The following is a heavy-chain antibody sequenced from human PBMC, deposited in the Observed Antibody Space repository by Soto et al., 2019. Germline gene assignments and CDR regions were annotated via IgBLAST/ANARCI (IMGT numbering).Heavy chain of an antibody. V-gene: IGHV4-30-2*06. J-gene: IGHJ5*02. D-gene: IGHD3-3*01. CDR2: ISHLETT. CDR3: ARESAYYDFWSGYSVDWFDP. CDR1: GVTMSYGGYS. Sequence: SETLSLTCSVSGVTMSYGGYSWSWIRQSPGKGLEWLGYISHLETTYYNPSFKSRLSLSIDRTRNQFSLKLSSVTAADTAVYYCARESAYYDFWSGYSVDWFDPWGQGTLVTVSS.